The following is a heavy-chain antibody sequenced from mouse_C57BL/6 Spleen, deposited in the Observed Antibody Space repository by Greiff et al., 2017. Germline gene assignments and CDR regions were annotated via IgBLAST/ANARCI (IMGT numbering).Heavy chain of an antibody. CDR2: IRNKANGYTT. CDR3: ARSFYYSSSYDYAMDY. Sequence: EVKVVESGGGLVQPGGSLSLSCAASGFTFTDYYMSWVRQPPGKALEWLGFIRNKANGYTTEYSASVKGRFTISRDNSQSILYLQMNALRAEDSATYYCARSFYYSSSYDYAMDYWGQGTSVTVSS. D-gene: IGHD1-1*01. J-gene: IGHJ4*01. V-gene: IGHV7-3*01. CDR1: GFTFTDYY.